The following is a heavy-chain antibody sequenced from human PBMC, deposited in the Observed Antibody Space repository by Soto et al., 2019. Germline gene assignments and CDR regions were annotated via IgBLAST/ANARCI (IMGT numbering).Heavy chain of an antibody. CDR1: GGSFSGYY. J-gene: IGHJ5*02. CDR3: ARGRRRAVAGRGTNWFDP. Sequence: PSETLSLTCAFYGGSFSGYYWSWIRQPPGKGLEWIGEINHSGSTNYNPSLKSRVTISVDTSKNQFSLKLSSVTAADTAVYYCARGRRRAVAGRGTNWFDPWGQGTLVTVSS. D-gene: IGHD6-19*01. CDR2: INHSGST. V-gene: IGHV4-34*01.